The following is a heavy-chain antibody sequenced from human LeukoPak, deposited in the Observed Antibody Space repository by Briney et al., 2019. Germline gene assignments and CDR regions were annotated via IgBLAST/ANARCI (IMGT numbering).Heavy chain of an antibody. CDR3: ARSGSSWGGDWFDP. J-gene: IGHJ5*02. V-gene: IGHV4-31*03. Sequence: SETLSLTCTVSGGSISSGGYYWSWIRQHPGKGLEWIGYIYYSGSTYYNPSLKSRVTISVDTSKNQFSLKLSSVTAADTAVYYCARSGSSWGGDWFDPWGQGTLVTVSS. CDR2: IYYSGST. CDR1: GGSISSGGYY. D-gene: IGHD1-26*01.